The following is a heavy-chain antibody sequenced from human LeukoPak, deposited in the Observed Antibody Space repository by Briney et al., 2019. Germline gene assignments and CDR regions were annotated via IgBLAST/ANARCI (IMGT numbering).Heavy chain of an antibody. CDR2: VYYSGST. CDR1: GGSISSSSYY. V-gene: IGHV4-39*07. D-gene: IGHD6-13*01. J-gene: IGHJ5*02. CDR3: ARSSIAAAGIGWFDP. Sequence: PSETLSLTCTVSGGSISSSSYYWGWIRQPPGKGLEWIGSVYYSGSTYYNPSLKSRVTISVDTSKNQFSLKLSSVTAADTAVYYCARSSIAAAGIGWFDPWGQGTLVTVSS.